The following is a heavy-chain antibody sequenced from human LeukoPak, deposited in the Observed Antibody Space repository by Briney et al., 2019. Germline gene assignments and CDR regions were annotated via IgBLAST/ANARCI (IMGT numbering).Heavy chain of an antibody. J-gene: IGHJ5*02. V-gene: IGHV4-59*08. CDR1: GGSFSGYY. CDR3: ARRVYGDYGNWFDP. D-gene: IGHD4-17*01. Sequence: SETLSLTCAVYGGSFSGYYWNWIRQPPGKGPEWIGNIYYSGSTNYNPSLKSRVTISVDTSKNQFSLKLRSVTAADTAVYYCARRVYGDYGNWFDPWGQGTLVTVSS. CDR2: IYYSGST.